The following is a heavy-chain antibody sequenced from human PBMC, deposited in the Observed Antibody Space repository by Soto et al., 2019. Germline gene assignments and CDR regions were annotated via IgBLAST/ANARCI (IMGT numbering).Heavy chain of an antibody. CDR2: IYPGDSDT. D-gene: IGHD3-10*01. Sequence: PGESLKISCKGSGYSFTSYLIGLGRQVPGKGLEGMGIIYPGDSDTRYSPSFQGQVTISADKSISTAYLQWSSLKASDTAMYYCAGGGVRGVITRTRDYYGMDVWGQGTTVTVSS. CDR3: AGGGVRGVITRTRDYYGMDV. CDR1: GYSFTSYL. J-gene: IGHJ6*02. V-gene: IGHV5-51*01.